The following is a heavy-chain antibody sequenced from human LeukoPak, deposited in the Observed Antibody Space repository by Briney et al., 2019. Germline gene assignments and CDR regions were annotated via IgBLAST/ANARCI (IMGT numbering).Heavy chain of an antibody. V-gene: IGHV3-23*01. CDR2: ISGSGGST. CDR3: AKDTYYDSSGNFDY. J-gene: IGHJ4*02. CDR1: GFTFSSYA. Sequence: PGGSLRLSCAASGFTFSSYAMSWVRQAPGKGLEWVSAISGSGGSTYYAASVKGRFTISRDNSKNTLYLQMNSLRAEDTAVYYCAKDTYYDSSGNFDYWGQGTLVTVSS. D-gene: IGHD3-22*01.